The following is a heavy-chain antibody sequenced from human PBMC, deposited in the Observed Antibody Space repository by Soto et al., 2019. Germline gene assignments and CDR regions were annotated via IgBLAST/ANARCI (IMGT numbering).Heavy chain of an antibody. CDR1: RFTFSNYA. CDR2: ISGSGVST. V-gene: IGHV3-23*01. Sequence: GGSLRLSCAASRFTFSNYALSWVRQAPGKGLEWVSSISGSGVSTYYADSVKGRFTVSRDNSRYTLYLQMNSLRVEDTAVYYCATALHREWELSQADPYYFDYWGQGTLVTVSS. D-gene: IGHD3-16*02. J-gene: IGHJ4*02. CDR3: ATALHREWELSQADPYYFDY.